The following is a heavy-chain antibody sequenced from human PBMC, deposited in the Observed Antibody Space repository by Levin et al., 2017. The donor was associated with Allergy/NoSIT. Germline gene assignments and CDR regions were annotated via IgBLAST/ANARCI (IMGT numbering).Heavy chain of an antibody. CDR3: ARDSWVAAAFYY. D-gene: IGHD6-13*01. Sequence: LSLTCAASGFTFSSYWMHWVRQAPGKGLVWVSRINSDGSSTSYADSVKGRFTISRDNAKNTLYLQMNSLRAEDTAVYYCARDSWVAAAFYYWGQGTLVTVSS. J-gene: IGHJ4*02. CDR2: INSDGSST. CDR1: GFTFSSYW. V-gene: IGHV3-74*01.